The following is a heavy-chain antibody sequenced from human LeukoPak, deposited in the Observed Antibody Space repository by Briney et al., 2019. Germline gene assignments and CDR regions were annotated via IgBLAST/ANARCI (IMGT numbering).Heavy chain of an antibody. D-gene: IGHD3-9*01. Sequence: GESLKISCKGSGYTFTKYWIGWVRQVPGKGLEWMGIIWPGDSETKYSPSFQGQVTISVDKSISTTYLQWSSLKASDTAIYYCARQYYDILTGYYIHFDYWGQGTLVTVSS. V-gene: IGHV5-51*01. CDR1: GYTFTKYW. CDR3: ARQYYDILTGYYIHFDY. J-gene: IGHJ4*02. CDR2: IWPGDSET.